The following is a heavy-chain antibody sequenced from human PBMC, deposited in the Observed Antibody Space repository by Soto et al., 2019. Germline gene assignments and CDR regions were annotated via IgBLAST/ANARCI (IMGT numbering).Heavy chain of an antibody. J-gene: IGHJ5*02. Sequence: SETLSLTCTVSGGSISSSSYYWGWIRQPPGKGLEWIGSIYYSGSTYYNPSLKSRVTISVDTSKNQFSLKLSPVTAADTAVYYCAGNVLLWFGELSGGWYGRWGQGTLVAVSS. CDR1: GGSISSSSYY. D-gene: IGHD3-10*01. CDR3: AGNVLLWFGELSGGWYGR. CDR2: IYYSGST. V-gene: IGHV4-39*01.